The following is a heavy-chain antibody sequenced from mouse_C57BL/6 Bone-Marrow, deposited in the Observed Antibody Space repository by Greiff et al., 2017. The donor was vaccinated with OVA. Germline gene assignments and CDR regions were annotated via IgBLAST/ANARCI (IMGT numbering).Heavy chain of an antibody. CDR1: GFTFSNYW. Sequence: EVQLQQSGGGLVQPGGSMKLSCVASGFTFSNYWMNWVRQSPEKGLEWVAQIRLKSDNYATHYAESVKGRFTISRDDSKSSVYLQMNNLRAEDTGIYYCTGEGYYVFGYWGQGTTLTVSS. J-gene: IGHJ2*01. CDR2: IRLKSDNYAT. V-gene: IGHV6-3*01. D-gene: IGHD2-3*01. CDR3: TGEGYYVFGY.